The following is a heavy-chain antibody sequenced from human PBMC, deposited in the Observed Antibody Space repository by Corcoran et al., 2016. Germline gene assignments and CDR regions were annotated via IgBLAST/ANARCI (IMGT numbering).Heavy chain of an antibody. CDR2: IYADESTT. D-gene: IGHD2-15*01. V-gene: IGHV3-74*01. J-gene: IGHJ4*02. CDR1: GFTFRSYW. CDR3: VRGRSAWYIDY. Sequence: EVQLVESGGGLVQPGGSLRLSCAASGFTFRSYWMHWVRQAPGKGLVWVSHIYADESTTTYADSVKGRFTISRDNGKSTLYLQMNSLRAEDTAVYYCVRGRSAWYIDYWGQGTLVTV.